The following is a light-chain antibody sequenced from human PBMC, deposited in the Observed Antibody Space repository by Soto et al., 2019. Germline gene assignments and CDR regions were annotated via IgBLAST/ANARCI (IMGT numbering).Light chain of an antibody. CDR3: QSYDDNNVV. V-gene: IGLV6-57*02. J-gene: IGLJ3*02. Sequence: NFMLSQPPSLSESPGKTVTISCTGSSGSIASNSVQWYQQRPGSAPTTVIYDDNQRPSGVPDRFSGSIDSSSNSASLTISGLLTVDEADYYCQSYDDNNVVFGGGTKVTVL. CDR2: DDN. CDR1: SGSIASNS.